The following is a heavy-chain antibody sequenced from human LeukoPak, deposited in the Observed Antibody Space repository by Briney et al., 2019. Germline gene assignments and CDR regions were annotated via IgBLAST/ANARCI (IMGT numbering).Heavy chain of an antibody. CDR2: IYYSGST. J-gene: IGHJ6*02. D-gene: IGHD2-2*01. CDR3: ASGGLVVPGLDYYYGMDV. CDR1: GGSISSYY. Sequence: NPSETLSLTCTVSGGSISSYYWSWIRQPPGKGLEWIGYIYYSGSTNYNPSLKSRVTISVDTSKNQFSLKLSSVTAADTAVYYCASGGLVVPGLDYYYGMDVWGRGTTVTVSS. V-gene: IGHV4-59*08.